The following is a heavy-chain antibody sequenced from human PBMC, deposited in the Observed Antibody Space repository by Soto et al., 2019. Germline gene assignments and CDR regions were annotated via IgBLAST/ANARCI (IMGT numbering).Heavy chain of an antibody. CDR2: ISYDGSNK. J-gene: IGHJ6*02. Sequence: GGSLRLSCAASGFTFSSHAMHWVRQAPGKGLEWVAVISYDGSNKYYADSVKGRFTISRDNSKNTLYLQMNSLRAEDTAVYYCARDRRTYYDILTGYRATDVWGQGTTVTVSS. V-gene: IGHV3-30-3*01. CDR1: GFTFSSHA. CDR3: ARDRRTYYDILTGYRATDV. D-gene: IGHD3-9*01.